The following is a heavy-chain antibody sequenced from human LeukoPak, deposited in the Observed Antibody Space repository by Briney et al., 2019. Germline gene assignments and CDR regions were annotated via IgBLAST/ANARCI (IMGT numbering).Heavy chain of an antibody. Sequence: GGSLRLSCAASAFTFRNYWMSWVRQAPGKGLEWVANIKQDGSEKYYVDSVKGRFTISRDNAKNSLYLQMSSLRAEDTAVYYCARYPGGYCSGGSCYSGYYYYYMDVWGKGTTVTISS. V-gene: IGHV3-7*01. D-gene: IGHD2-15*01. J-gene: IGHJ6*03. CDR1: AFTFRNYW. CDR2: IKQDGSEK. CDR3: ARYPGGYCSGGSCYSGYYYYYMDV.